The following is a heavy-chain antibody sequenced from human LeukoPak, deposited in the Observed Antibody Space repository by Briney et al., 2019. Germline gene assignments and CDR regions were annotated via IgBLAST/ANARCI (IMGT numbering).Heavy chain of an antibody. CDR3: ARASVSSSFVYWESAYFDF. D-gene: IGHD6-6*01. Sequence: ASVKVSCKASGYTFTSYDINWVRQATGQRLEWMGWINGGSGNTKYSQNFQGRVTITRDTSASTAYMELSSLRSEDTAVYYCARASVSSSFVYWESAYFDFWGQGTLVTVSS. V-gene: IGHV1-3*01. CDR1: GYTFTSYD. J-gene: IGHJ4*02. CDR2: INGGSGNT.